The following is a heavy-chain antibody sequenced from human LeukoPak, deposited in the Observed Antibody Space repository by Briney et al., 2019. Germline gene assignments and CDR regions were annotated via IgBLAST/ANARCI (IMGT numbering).Heavy chain of an antibody. Sequence: QPGGSLRLSCAASGFTFSRYWVHWVRHAPGKGLVWVSRINSDGSSTSYADSVKGRFTISRDNAKNTLYLQMNSLRAEDTAVYYCARESVETLIATNRFDPWGQGTLVTVSS. CDR3: ARESVETLIATNRFDP. D-gene: IGHD2-8*01. V-gene: IGHV3-74*01. CDR2: INSDGSST. J-gene: IGHJ5*02. CDR1: GFTFSRYW.